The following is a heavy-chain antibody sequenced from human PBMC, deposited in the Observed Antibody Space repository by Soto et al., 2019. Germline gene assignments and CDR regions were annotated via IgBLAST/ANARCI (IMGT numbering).Heavy chain of an antibody. D-gene: IGHD3-10*01. Sequence: SETLSLTCTVAGGSISSGEYYLSWIRQPPGKGLEWIGYIFYSGSTYYNPSLKSRVTISVDTSKNQFSLKLSSVTAADTAVYYCARDSYGSGSYFNHYYYYYGMDVWGQGTTVTVSS. CDR3: ARDSYGSGSYFNHYYYYYGMDV. CDR1: GGSISSGEYY. J-gene: IGHJ6*02. CDR2: IFYSGST. V-gene: IGHV4-30-4*01.